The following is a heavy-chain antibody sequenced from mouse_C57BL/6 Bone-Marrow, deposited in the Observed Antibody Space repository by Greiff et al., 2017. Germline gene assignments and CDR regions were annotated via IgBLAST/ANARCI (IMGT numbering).Heavy chain of an antibody. J-gene: IGHJ2*01. CDR1: GYPFTSYW. D-gene: IGHD2-4*01. CDR3: ARSGLRRRRYYFDY. V-gene: IGHV1-7*01. Sequence: QVQLKESGAELAKPGASVKLSCKASGYPFTSYWMHWVKQRPGQGLELIGYINPSSGYPKYNQKFKDKATLTADKSSSTAYMQLSSLTDEDSAVYYCARSGLRRRRYYFDYWGQGTTLTVSS. CDR2: INPSSGYP.